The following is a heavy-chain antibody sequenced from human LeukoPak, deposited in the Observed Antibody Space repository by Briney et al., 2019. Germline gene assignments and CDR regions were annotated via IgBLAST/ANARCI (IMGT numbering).Heavy chain of an antibody. Sequence: ASVKVSCKASGYTFTSYGISWVRQAPGRGLEWMGWISAYNGNTNYAQKLQGRVTMTTDTSTSTAYMELRSLRSDDTAVYYCARARYSSSSDYYYGMDVWGQGTTVTVSS. J-gene: IGHJ6*02. CDR3: ARARYSSSSDYYYGMDV. D-gene: IGHD6-13*01. V-gene: IGHV1-18*01. CDR2: ISAYNGNT. CDR1: GYTFTSYG.